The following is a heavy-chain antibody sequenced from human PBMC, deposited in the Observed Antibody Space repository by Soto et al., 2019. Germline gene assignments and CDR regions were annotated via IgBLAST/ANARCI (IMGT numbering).Heavy chain of an antibody. CDR2: IYYSGST. CDR3: ARGSKQQLVNRNWFDP. D-gene: IGHD6-13*01. J-gene: IGHJ5*02. Sequence: SETLSLTCTVSGGSISSGGYYWSWIRQHPGKGLEWIGYIYYSGSTYYNPSLKSRVTISVDTSKNQFSLKLSSVTAADTAVYYCARGSKQQLVNRNWFDPWGQGTLVTVSS. V-gene: IGHV4-31*03. CDR1: GGSISSGGYY.